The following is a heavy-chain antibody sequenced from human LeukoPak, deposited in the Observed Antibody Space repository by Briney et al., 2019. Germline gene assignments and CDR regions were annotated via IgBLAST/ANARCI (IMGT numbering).Heavy chain of an antibody. CDR3: ARGDTVMMGSFGY. Sequence: PSETLSLTCTVSGGSISGYYWSWIRQPAGKGLEWIGRFYTSEGTNYNPSLRSRVTMSVDTSKNQFSLKLSSVTAADTAVYYCARGDTVMMGSFGYWGQGTLVTVSS. CDR1: GGSISGYY. D-gene: IGHD5-18*01. J-gene: IGHJ4*02. V-gene: IGHV4-4*07. CDR2: FYTSEGT.